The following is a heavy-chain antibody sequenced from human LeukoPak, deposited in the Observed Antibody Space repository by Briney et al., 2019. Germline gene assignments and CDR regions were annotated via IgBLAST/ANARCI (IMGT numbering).Heavy chain of an antibody. Sequence: SETLSLTCTVSGGSISSGSHYWSWIRQPAGKGLEWIGRIYTSGSTNYNPSLKSRVTISVDTSKNQFSLKLSSVTAADTAVYYCARDLASGMIVVVPSWFDPWGQGTLVTVSS. CDR1: GGSISSGSHY. CDR3: ARDLASGMIVVVPSWFDP. V-gene: IGHV4-61*02. D-gene: IGHD3-22*01. J-gene: IGHJ5*02. CDR2: IYTSGST.